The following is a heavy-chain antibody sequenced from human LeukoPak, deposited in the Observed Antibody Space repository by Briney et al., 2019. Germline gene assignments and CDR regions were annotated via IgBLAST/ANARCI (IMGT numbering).Heavy chain of an antibody. CDR3: ARAPYCSGGSCYFSYGDYYYYYGMDV. CDR2: IYYSGST. J-gene: IGHJ6*02. CDR1: GGSISSYY. D-gene: IGHD2-15*01. V-gene: IGHV4-59*01. Sequence: PSETLSLTCTVSGGSISSYYWSWIRQPPGKGLEWIGYIYYSGSTNYNPSLTSRVTISVDTSKNQFSLKLSSVTAADTAVYYCARAPYCSGGSCYFSYGDYYYYYGMDVWGQGTTVTVSS.